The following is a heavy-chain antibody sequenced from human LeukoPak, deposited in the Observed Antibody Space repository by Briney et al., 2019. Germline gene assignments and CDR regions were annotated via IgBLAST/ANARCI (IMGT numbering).Heavy chain of an antibody. V-gene: IGHV3-30-3*01. CDR1: GFTFSSYA. CDR2: ISYDGSNK. Sequence: PGRSLRLSCAASGFTFSSYAMHWVRQAPGKGLEWVAVISYDGSNKYYADSVKGRFTISRDNSKNTLYLQMNSLRAEDTAVYYCARGPQKNGHSSGYPGYFDYWGQGTLVTVCS. J-gene: IGHJ4*02. D-gene: IGHD3-22*01. CDR3: ARGPQKNGHSSGYPGYFDY.